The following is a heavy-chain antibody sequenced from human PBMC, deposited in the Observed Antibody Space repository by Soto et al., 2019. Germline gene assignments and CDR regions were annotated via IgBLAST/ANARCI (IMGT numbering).Heavy chain of an antibody. CDR1: GGSISSYY. CDR2: IYYSGST. D-gene: IGHD2-2*01. V-gene: IGHV4-59*01. J-gene: IGHJ6*02. CDR3: AREIRDIVVVPAAARHGMDV. Sequence: QVQLQESGPGLVKPSETLSLTCTVSGGSISSYYWSWIRQPPGKGLEWIGYIYYSGSTNYNPSRKSRVTISVDTSKNQFSLKLSSVTAADTAVYYCAREIRDIVVVPAAARHGMDVWGQGTTVTVSS.